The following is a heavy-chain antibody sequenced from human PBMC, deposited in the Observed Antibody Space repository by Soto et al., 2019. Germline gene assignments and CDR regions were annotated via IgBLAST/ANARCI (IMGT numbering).Heavy chain of an antibody. J-gene: IGHJ6*02. CDR2: IIPIFGTA. CDR3: ARVTGPNYDFWSGYYPDYYYYGMDV. CDR1: GGTFSSYA. V-gene: IGHV1-69*06. Sequence: GASVQVSCKASGGTFSSYAISWVRQAPGQGLEWMGGIIPIFGTANYAQKFQGRVTITADKSTSTAYMELSSLRSEDTAVYYCARVTGPNYDFWSGYYPDYYYYGMDVWGQGTTVTVSS. D-gene: IGHD3-3*01.